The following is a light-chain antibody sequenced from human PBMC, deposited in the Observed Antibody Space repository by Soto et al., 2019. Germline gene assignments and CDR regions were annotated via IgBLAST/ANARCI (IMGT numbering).Light chain of an antibody. CDR1: QTLNNRN. Sequence: DIVLTQSPGTLSLSPGERATLSCRSSQTLNNRNLAWYRQKPGQAPRLLIYGASNRATGTPDRFSGSGAGTDFTLTISGLEPEDFAVYYCQGYCDSTPACTFGQWTKRQIK. CDR2: GAS. V-gene: IGKV3-20*01. CDR3: QGYCDSTPACT. J-gene: IGKJ2*02.